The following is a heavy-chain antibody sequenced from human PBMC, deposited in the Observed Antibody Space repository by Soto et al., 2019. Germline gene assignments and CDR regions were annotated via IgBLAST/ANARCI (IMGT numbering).Heavy chain of an antibody. J-gene: IGHJ4*02. CDR2: FYWDDDK. CDR3: AHVISFGVVDY. D-gene: IGHD3-10*01. Sequence: QITLKESGPPLVKPTQTLTLTCTFSGFSLSTRGVGVGWIRQSPGKALEWLAVFYWDDDKRYSPFLQSRLTNTKDTSKNQVVLAMNNMDPADTATYYCAHVISFGVVDYWGQATLVTVSS. CDR1: GFSLSTRGVG. V-gene: IGHV2-5*02.